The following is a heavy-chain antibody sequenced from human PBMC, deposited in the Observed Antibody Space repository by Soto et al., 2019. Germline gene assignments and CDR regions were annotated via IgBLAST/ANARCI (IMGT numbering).Heavy chain of an antibody. CDR2: INPHGGST. CDR3: ARSSGGNFGIIIEGTNWFAP. D-gene: IGHD1-26*01. J-gene: IGHJ5*02. Sequence: ASVKVSCKASGYTFTSYGISWVRQAPGQGLEWMGVINPHGGSTAYAQKFKGRVTLTRDTSASTVYMEVSSLTSEDTAMYYCARSSGGNFGIIIEGTNWFAPWGQGTLVTVSS. CDR1: GYTFTSYG. V-gene: IGHV1-18*04.